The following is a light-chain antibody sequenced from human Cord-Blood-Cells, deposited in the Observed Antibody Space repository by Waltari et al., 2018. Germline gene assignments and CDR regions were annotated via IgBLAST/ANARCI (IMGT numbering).Light chain of an antibody. V-gene: IGLV1-47*01. CDR3: AAWDDSLSGWV. CDR2: RNN. J-gene: IGLJ3*02. Sequence: QSVLTQPPSASGTPGQRVTISCSGSSSNIGSNYVYWYQQLPGTAPKLLIYRNNRRPAGGPDRFAGSKSGTSASLAISGLRSEDEADYYCAAWDDSLSGWVFGGGIKLTVL. CDR1: SSNIGSNY.